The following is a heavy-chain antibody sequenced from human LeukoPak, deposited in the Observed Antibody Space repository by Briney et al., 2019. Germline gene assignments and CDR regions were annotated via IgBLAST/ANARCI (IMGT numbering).Heavy chain of an antibody. CDR2: IFYNGIT. CDR3: ARQVKEYFDWLPGGHFDY. D-gene: IGHD3-9*01. J-gene: IGHJ4*02. CDR1: GGSIISSDHY. V-gene: IGHV4-39*01. Sequence: SETLSLTCTVSGGSIISSDHYWGWIRQPPGKGLEWIGSIFYNGITYYNESLKSRVTISVDMSRNKFSLRLNSVIAADTAIYYCARQVKEYFDWLPGGHFDYWGQGSLVTVSS.